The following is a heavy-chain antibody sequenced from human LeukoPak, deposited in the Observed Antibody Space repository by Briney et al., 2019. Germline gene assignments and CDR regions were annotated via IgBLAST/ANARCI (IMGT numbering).Heavy chain of an antibody. CDR2: LSGSGETT. CDR1: GITLSNYG. D-gene: IGHD2-2*01. CDR3: ARDSEGVVPAGIFDY. Sequence: GGSLRLSCAVSGITLSNYGMSWVRQAPGKGLEWVSGLSGSGETTYYADSVKGRFTISRDNSKNSLYLQMNSLRAEDTAVYYCARDSEGVVPAGIFDYWGQGSLVTVSS. V-gene: IGHV3-23*01. J-gene: IGHJ4*02.